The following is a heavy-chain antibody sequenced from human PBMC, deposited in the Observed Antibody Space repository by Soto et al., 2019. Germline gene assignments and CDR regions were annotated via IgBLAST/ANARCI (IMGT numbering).Heavy chain of an antibody. CDR2: MSYDGTKQ. J-gene: IGHJ4*02. D-gene: IGHD6-13*01. Sequence: QVQLVESGGGVFQPGRSLRLSCAASGFTFSTYGMHWVRQAPVKGLEWVAAMSYDGTKQCYVDSVKGRFTISRDNSRNTLFLQVNSLRDEDTAVYYCAKEYGSTWIDHWGQGTLVTVSS. CDR1: GFTFSTYG. V-gene: IGHV3-30*18. CDR3: AKEYGSTWIDH.